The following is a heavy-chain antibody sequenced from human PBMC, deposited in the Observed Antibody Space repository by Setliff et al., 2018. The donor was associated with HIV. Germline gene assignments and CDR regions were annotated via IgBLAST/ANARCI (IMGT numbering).Heavy chain of an antibody. V-gene: IGHV3-23*01. CDR3: ARDRPVDYGDYYFDY. CDR1: GFTLSSYA. CDR2: INGDGDST. J-gene: IGHJ4*02. Sequence: PGGSLRLSCAASGFTLSSYAMSWVRQAPGKGLEWVSGINGDGDSTYYADSVKGRFTVSRDNSKNTLYLQMNSLRAGDTAVYYCARDRPVDYGDYYFDYWGQGTLVTVSS. D-gene: IGHD4-17*01.